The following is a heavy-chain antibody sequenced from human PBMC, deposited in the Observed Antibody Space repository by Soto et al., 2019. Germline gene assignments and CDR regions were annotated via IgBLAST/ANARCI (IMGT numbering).Heavy chain of an antibody. Sequence: ASVKVSCKASGYTFTGYYMHWVRQAPGQGLEWMGWINPNSGGTNYAQKFQGWVTMTRDTSISTAYMELSRLRSDDTAVYYCARAFRRYCSSTSCYLGGNYFDYWGQGTLVTVSS. CDR1: GYTFTGYY. D-gene: IGHD2-2*01. CDR3: ARAFRRYCSSTSCYLGGNYFDY. V-gene: IGHV1-2*04. J-gene: IGHJ4*02. CDR2: INPNSGGT.